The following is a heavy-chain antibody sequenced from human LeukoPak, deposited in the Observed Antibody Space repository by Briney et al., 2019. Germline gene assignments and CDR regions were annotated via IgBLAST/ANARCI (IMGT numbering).Heavy chain of an antibody. J-gene: IGHJ3*02. CDR3: ARDFAFDI. V-gene: IGHV4-59*01. CDR1: GGSISSYY. Sequence: PSETLSLTCIVSGGSISSYYWSWIRQPPGKGLEWIGYIYNNGNTNYNPSPKSRVAMSVETSKNQFSLKLSSVTAADTAVYYCARDFAFDIWGQGTMVTVSS. CDR2: IYNNGNT.